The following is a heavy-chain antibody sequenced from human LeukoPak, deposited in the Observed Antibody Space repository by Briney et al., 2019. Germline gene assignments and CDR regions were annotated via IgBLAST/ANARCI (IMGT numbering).Heavy chain of an antibody. V-gene: IGHV4-30-4*01. CDR1: GGSISSGDYY. Sequence: SQTLSLTCTVSGGSISSGDYYWSWIRQPPGKGLEWIGYIYYSGSTYYNPSLKSRVTISVDTSKNQFSLTLSSVTAADTAVYYCAAYGDYTARFDYWGQGTLVTVSS. CDR3: AAYGDYTARFDY. D-gene: IGHD4-17*01. J-gene: IGHJ4*02. CDR2: IYYSGST.